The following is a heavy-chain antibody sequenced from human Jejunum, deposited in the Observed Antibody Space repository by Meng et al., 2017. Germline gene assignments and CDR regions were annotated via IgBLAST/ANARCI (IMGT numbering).Heavy chain of an antibody. CDR2: INGNGDST. CDR1: GFTFSDYS. CDR3: VRVGSGYDY. V-gene: IGHV3-64*02. J-gene: IGHJ4*02. D-gene: IGHD6-19*01. Sequence: GGSLRLSCAASGFTFSDYSMHWVRQAPGKGLEYVSAINGNGDSTYYADSVKGRFTISRDNSKNTLYLQMGGLRAEDLAVYYCVRVGSGYDYWGQGTLVTVSS.